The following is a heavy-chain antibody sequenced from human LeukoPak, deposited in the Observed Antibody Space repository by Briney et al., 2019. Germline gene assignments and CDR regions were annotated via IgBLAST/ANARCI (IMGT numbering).Heavy chain of an antibody. Sequence: GGSLRLSCAASGFSFSSYGMHWVRQAPGKGLEWVAVVWYDGSNKYYADSVKGRFTISRDNSKNTLYLQMNSLRAEDTAVYYCARDVYYYDSSLPDDAFDIWGQGTMVTVSS. V-gene: IGHV3-33*01. CDR1: GFSFSSYG. CDR3: ARDVYYYDSSLPDDAFDI. J-gene: IGHJ3*02. D-gene: IGHD3-22*01. CDR2: VWYDGSNK.